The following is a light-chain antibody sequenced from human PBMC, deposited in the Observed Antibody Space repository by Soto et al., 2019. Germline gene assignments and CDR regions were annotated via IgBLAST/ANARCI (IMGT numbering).Light chain of an antibody. V-gene: IGKV1-39*01. CDR2: AAS. Sequence: DIQMTQSPSSLSTSVGDRVTITCRASQSIRSYLNWYQQKPGKAPKLLIYAASSLQSGVPSRFSGSGSGTDFTLTISSLQPEDFATYYCQQSYSTPWTFGQGTKVEL. CDR1: QSIRSY. J-gene: IGKJ1*01. CDR3: QQSYSTPWT.